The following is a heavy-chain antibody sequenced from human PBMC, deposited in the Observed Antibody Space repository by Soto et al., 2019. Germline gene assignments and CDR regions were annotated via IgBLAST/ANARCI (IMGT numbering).Heavy chain of an antibody. CDR2: INHSGST. CDR3: ARQDCTNGVCYSDFDY. D-gene: IGHD2-8*01. Sequence: QVQLQQWGAGLLKPSETLSLTCAVYGGSFSGYYWSWIRQPPGKGLEWIGEINHSGSTNYNPSLKSRVNISVDTSKNQFSLKLSSVTAADTAVYYCARQDCTNGVCYSDFDYWGQGTLVTVSS. CDR1: GGSFSGYY. J-gene: IGHJ4*02. V-gene: IGHV4-34*01.